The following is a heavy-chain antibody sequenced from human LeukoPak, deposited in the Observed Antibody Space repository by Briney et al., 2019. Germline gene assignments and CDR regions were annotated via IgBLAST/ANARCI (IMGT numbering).Heavy chain of an antibody. J-gene: IGHJ6*03. V-gene: IGHV1-8*03. CDR2: MNPNSGNT. CDR3: ARRYCSSTSCYYYYMDI. D-gene: IGHD2-2*01. Sequence: ASVKVSCKASGYTFTSYDINWVRQATGQGLEWMGWMNPNSGNTGYAQKFQGRVTITRNTSISTAYMELSSLRSEDTAVYNCARRYCSSTSCYYYYMDIWGKGTTVTVSS. CDR1: GYTFTSYD.